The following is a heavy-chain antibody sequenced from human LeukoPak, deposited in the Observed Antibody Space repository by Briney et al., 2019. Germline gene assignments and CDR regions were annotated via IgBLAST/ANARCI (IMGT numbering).Heavy chain of an antibody. CDR2: IYYSGST. D-gene: IGHD2-2*01. CDR1: GGSISSYY. CDR3: AITAQYCSSTSCSDY. Sequence: SETLSLTCTVSGGSISSYYWSWIRQPPGKGLEWIGYIYYSGSTNYNPSLKSRVTISVDTSKNQFSLKLSSVTAADTAVYYCAITAQYCSSTSCSDYWGQGTLVTVSS. J-gene: IGHJ4*02. V-gene: IGHV4-59*01.